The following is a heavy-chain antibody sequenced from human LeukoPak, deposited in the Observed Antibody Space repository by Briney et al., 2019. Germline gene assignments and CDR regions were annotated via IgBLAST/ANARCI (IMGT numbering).Heavy chain of an antibody. CDR1: GFTFSRYA. Sequence: GGSLRLSCAASGFTFSRYAMHWVRQAPGKGLEWVAVISYDGSNKYYADSVKGRFTISRDNSKNTLSLQMNSLKVEDTAVYYCAKGNWGPLYYFDYWGQGTLVTVSS. D-gene: IGHD7-27*01. CDR3: AKGNWGPLYYFDY. CDR2: ISYDGSNK. J-gene: IGHJ4*02. V-gene: IGHV3-30-3*01.